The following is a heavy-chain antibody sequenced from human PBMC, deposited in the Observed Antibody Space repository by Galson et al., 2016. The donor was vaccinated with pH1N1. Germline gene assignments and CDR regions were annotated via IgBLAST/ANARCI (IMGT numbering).Heavy chain of an antibody. J-gene: IGHJ6*02. CDR1: GDSVSSTKCA. V-gene: IGHV6-1*01. CDR2: TYYRYKWYK. CDR3: ARDRGSALFHNYGMDG. D-gene: IGHD3-10*01. Sequence: CAISGDSVSSTKCAWDWIRQSPSRGLEWLGRTYYRYKWYKDYAVSVQSRITINPDTSKNQLSLHLNSVTPEDTAVYYCARDRGSALFHNYGMDGWGHGT.